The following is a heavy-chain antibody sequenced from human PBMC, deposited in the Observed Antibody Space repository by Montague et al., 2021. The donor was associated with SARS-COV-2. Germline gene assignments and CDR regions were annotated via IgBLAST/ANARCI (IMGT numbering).Heavy chain of an antibody. D-gene: IGHD3-10*01. CDR1: GFTFSSYD. J-gene: IGHJ6*02. CDR2: IWYDGSNQ. V-gene: IGHV3-33*08. Sequence: SLRLSCAASGFTFSSYDMHWVRQAPGKGLEWGAVIWYDGSNQYYGDSVKGRFTISRDNSKNTLYLQMNSLRAEDTAVYYCAREYSAPRWFGEYNRYGMDVWGQGTTITVSS. CDR3: AREYSAPRWFGEYNRYGMDV.